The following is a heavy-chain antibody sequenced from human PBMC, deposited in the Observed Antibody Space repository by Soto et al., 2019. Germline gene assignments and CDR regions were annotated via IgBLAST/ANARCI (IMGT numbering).Heavy chain of an antibody. J-gene: IGHJ4*02. Sequence: GXSLRLSCAASGFTFSSYGMHWVCQAPGKGLEWVAVIWFDGSNKFYADSVKGRFTISGDNSKNTVSLQMNSLRDEDSAAYYCATTGPYWGQGTLVTVSS. CDR2: IWFDGSNK. V-gene: IGHV3-33*01. CDR3: ATTGPY. CDR1: GFTFSSYG.